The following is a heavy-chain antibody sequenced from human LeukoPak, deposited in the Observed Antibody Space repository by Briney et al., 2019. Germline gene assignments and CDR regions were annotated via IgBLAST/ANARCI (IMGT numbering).Heavy chain of an antibody. V-gene: IGHV3-74*01. J-gene: IGHJ6*03. Sequence: GGSLRLSCAASGFTFSSYWMHWVRQAPGKGLVWGSRINSDGSSTSYADSVKGRLTISRDNAENTLYLQMNSLRAEDTAVYYCARAGIPIYYYYMDVWGKGTTVTVSS. CDR1: GFTFSSYW. CDR2: INSDGSST. CDR3: ARAGIPIYYYYMDV. D-gene: IGHD3-10*01.